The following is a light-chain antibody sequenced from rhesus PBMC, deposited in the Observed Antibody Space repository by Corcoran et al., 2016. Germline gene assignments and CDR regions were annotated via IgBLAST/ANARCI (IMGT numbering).Light chain of an antibody. J-gene: IGKJ3*01. V-gene: IGKV1-22*01. CDR1: QGISSW. CDR2: KAS. CDR3: QQYSSRPFT. Sequence: DIQMTQSPSSLSASVGDTVTITCRASQGISSWLAWYQQKPGKAPKLLIYKASSLQIGVPTRFSGNGSRTDLTLTLSNLQSEEFANYYCQQYSSRPFTFGPGTKLDIK.